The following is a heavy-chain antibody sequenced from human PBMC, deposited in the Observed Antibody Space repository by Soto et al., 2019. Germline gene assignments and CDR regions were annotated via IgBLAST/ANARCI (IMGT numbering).Heavy chain of an antibody. CDR2: ISSNGSTI. Sequence: GGSLRLSCAASGFTFSSYGMHWVRQAPGKGLVWVSRISSNGSTIYYADSVKGRFTISRDNAKNSLYLQMNSLRAEDTAVYYCAGSIGYSGGMDLWGQGTMVTVSS. D-gene: IGHD2-2*03. CDR3: AGSIGYSGGMDL. V-gene: IGHV3-48*03. J-gene: IGHJ6*02. CDR1: GFTFSSYG.